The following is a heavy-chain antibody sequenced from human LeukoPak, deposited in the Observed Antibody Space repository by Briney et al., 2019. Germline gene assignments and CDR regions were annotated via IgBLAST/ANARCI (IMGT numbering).Heavy chain of an antibody. CDR3: AKDSYYYIDV. J-gene: IGHJ6*03. Sequence: GGSLRLSCAASGFTFSSYGMHWVRQAPGKGLEWVTFIRYDGSNKYYTDSVKGRFTISRDNSKNTLYLQMNSLRTEDTAVYYCAKDSYYYIDVWGKGTTVTVSS. CDR2: IRYDGSNK. CDR1: GFTFSSYG. V-gene: IGHV3-30*02.